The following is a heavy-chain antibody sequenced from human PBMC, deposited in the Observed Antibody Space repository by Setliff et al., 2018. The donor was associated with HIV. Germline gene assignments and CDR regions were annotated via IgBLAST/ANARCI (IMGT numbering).Heavy chain of an antibody. CDR1: GVSISSGNFY. Sequence: TSETLSLTCTVSGVSISSGNFYWTWIRQPAGKGLEWIGHVYSSRNTYYNPSLKSQVTISLDTSKSQFSLKLNSVTAADTAIYFCARRGVGATHRFFNYWGQGTLVTVSS. J-gene: IGHJ4*02. CDR2: VYSSRNT. V-gene: IGHV4-61*09. D-gene: IGHD1-26*01. CDR3: ARRGVGATHRFFNY.